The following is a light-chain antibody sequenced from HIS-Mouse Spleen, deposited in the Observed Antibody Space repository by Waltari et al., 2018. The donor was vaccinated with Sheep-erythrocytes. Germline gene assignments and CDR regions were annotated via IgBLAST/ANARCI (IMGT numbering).Light chain of an antibody. CDR1: SSDVGGYNH. V-gene: IGLV2-14*01. J-gene: IGLJ2*01. CDR2: EVS. CDR3: SSYTSSSTQV. Sequence: QSALTQPASVSGSPGQSITISCTGTSSDVGGYNHVSWYQQHPGKATKLMIYEVSNRPSGVSKLFSGSKAGNTASLTISGLQAEDEADYYCSSYTSSSTQVFGGGTKLTVL.